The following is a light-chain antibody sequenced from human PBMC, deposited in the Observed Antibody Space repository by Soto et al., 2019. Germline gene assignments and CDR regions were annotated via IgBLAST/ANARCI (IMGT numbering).Light chain of an antibody. J-gene: IGLJ2*01. Sequence: QSVLTQPPSVSAAPGQTVTISCSGSSSNVGNNYVSWYQQLPGTAPKLLIYDNNKRPSGIPVRFSGSKSGTSATLGITGLQTGDDADYYCGTWDSSMSAVVFGGGTKLTVL. CDR3: GTWDSSMSAVV. V-gene: IGLV1-51*01. CDR1: SSNVGNNY. CDR2: DNN.